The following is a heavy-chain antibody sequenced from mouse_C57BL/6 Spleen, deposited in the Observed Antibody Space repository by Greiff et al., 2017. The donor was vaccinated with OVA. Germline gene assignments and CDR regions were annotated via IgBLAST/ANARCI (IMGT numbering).Heavy chain of an antibody. V-gene: IGHV1-50*01. J-gene: IGHJ4*01. Sequence: QVQLQQPGAELVKPGASVKLSCKASGYTFTSYWMQWVKQRPGQGLEWIGEIDPSDSYTNYNQKFKGKATLTVDTTSSTAYMQLSSLTSEDSAVYYCARGCTTGDWGQGTSVTVSS. D-gene: IGHD1-1*01. CDR1: GYTFTSYW. CDR2: IDPSDSYT. CDR3: ARGCTTGD.